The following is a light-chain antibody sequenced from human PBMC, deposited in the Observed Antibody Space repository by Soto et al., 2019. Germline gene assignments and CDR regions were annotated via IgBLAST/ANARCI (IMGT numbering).Light chain of an antibody. J-gene: IGKJ1*01. CDR3: MQGTHWPRT. V-gene: IGKV4-1*01. CDR1: QSVLYSSNNIHY. CDR2: RAF. Sequence: DIVMTQSPDSLAVSLGERATINCKSSQSVLYSSNNIHYLGWYQQKPGQPPKLLIYRAFTRESGVPDRFSGSGSGTDFTLKISRVEAEDVGVYYCMQGTHWPRTFGQGTKVDIK.